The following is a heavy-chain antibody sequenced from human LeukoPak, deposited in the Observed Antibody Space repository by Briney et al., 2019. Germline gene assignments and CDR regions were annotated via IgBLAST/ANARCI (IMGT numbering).Heavy chain of an antibody. D-gene: IGHD2-15*01. V-gene: IGHV4-39*07. CDR2: IYYSGST. Sequence: SETLSLTCTVSGGSISSSSYYWGWIRQPPGKGLEWIGSIYYSGSTYYNPSLKSRVTISVDTSKNQFSLKLSSVTAADTAVYYCARSGGGSCSDYWGQGTLVTVSS. J-gene: IGHJ4*02. CDR3: ARSGGGSCSDY. CDR1: GGSISSSSYY.